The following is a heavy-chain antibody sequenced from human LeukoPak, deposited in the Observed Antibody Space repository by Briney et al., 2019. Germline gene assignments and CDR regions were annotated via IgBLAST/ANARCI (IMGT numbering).Heavy chain of an antibody. CDR1: GGSFSGYY. CDR2: INHSGST. Sequence: PSETLSLTCAVYGGSFSGYYWSWIRQPPGKGLEWIGEINHSGSTNCNPSLKSRVTISVDTSKNQFSLKLSSVTAADTAVYYCARQPPQTWFDPWGQGTLVTVSS. J-gene: IGHJ5*02. CDR3: ARQPPQTWFDP. V-gene: IGHV4-34*01.